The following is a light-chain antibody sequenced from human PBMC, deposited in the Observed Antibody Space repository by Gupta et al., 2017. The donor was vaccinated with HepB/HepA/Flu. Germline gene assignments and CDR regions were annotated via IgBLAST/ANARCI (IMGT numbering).Light chain of an antibody. J-gene: IGKJ1*01. CDR2: RAS. CDR1: QSVLKTSNNKNH. Sequence: DIVMTQSPDSLAVSLGERATITCKSSQSVLKTSNNKNHLAWYQQKPGQPPKLLIYRASTREYGVPDRFSGSGSGTDFTLTSSSLQAADVAVYYWHQYYSGRSFGQGTKVEIK. CDR3: HQYYSGRS. V-gene: IGKV4-1*01.